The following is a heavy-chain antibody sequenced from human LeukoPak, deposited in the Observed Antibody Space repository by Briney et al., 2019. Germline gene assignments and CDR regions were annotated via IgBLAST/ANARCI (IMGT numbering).Heavy chain of an antibody. D-gene: IGHD1-1*01. J-gene: IGHJ4*02. Sequence: PSETLSLTCAVYGGSFSSYYWSWTRQPPGKGREWIGEINHCGSANYNTPLKSRVTISVDTSKNQFSPKMRPVAAADTALYYCAIGSQVRPVSENCDYWGQGTLVTVSS. CDR2: INHCGSA. CDR3: AIGSQVRPVSENCDY. V-gene: IGHV4-34*01. CDR1: GGSFSSYY.